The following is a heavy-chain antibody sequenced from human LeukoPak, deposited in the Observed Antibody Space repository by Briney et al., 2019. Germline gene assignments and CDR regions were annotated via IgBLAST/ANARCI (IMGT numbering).Heavy chain of an antibody. CDR3: ARDRVGATNDY. CDR2: ISGGST. D-gene: IGHD1-26*01. Sequence: GGSLRLSCAASGFTFSTYGMHWVRQAPGKGLEWVSSISGGSTYYADSRKDRFTISRDNSKNTLHLQMNSLRAEDTAVYYCARDRVGATNDYWGQGTLVTVSS. CDR1: GFTFSTYG. V-gene: IGHV3-38-3*01. J-gene: IGHJ4*02.